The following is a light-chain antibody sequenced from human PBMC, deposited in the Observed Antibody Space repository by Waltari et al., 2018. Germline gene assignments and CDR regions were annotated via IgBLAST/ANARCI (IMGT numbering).Light chain of an antibody. Sequence: DIQMTQSPSSLSASVGDRVTITCRASQSISTYLNWYQQKPGKAPKLLIYAASSLQSGVPSRFSGSGSGTEFTLTISSLQPEDFATYNCQQSYDTPYTFGQANKL. CDR1: QSISTY. CDR3: QQSYDTPYT. J-gene: IGKJ2*01. V-gene: IGKV1-39*01. CDR2: AAS.